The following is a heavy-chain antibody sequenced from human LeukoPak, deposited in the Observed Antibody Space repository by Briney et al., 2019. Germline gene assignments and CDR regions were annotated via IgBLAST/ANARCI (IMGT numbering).Heavy chain of an antibody. D-gene: IGHD1-1*01. CDR1: VFSFTNYW. CDR2: IYPGDSDT. Sequence: GESLQISCQTSVFSFTNYWIAWVRQMPGEGLEWMGSIYPGDSDTRYNPSFQGQVTISADRSIKTAYLQWSSLKASDTAMYYCATPVGLERGRAFDIWGQGTMVTVSS. J-gene: IGHJ3*02. CDR3: ATPVGLERGRAFDI. V-gene: IGHV5-51*01.